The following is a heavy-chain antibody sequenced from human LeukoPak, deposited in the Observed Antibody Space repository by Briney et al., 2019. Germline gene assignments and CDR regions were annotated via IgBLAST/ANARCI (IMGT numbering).Heavy chain of an antibody. D-gene: IGHD5-18*01. V-gene: IGHV1-69*13. CDR2: IIPIFGTA. CDR3: ARAEVQLWFFDY. CDR1: GGTFSSYA. Sequence: ASVKVSCKASGGTFSSYAISWVRQAPGQGLEWMGGIIPIFGTANYAQKFQGRVTITADEPTSTAYMELSSLRSEDTAVYYCARAEVQLWFFDYWGQGTLVTVSS. J-gene: IGHJ4*02.